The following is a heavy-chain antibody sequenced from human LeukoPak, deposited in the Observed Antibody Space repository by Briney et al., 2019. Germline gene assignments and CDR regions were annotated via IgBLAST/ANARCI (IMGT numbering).Heavy chain of an antibody. D-gene: IGHD5-18*01. CDR1: RFTISSHW. CDR3: TSDTVDTAVGIDY. V-gene: IGHV3-74*01. J-gene: IGHJ4*02. Sequence: GGSLRLSCAASRFTISSHWMHWVRQVPGKGLVWVSRINSDGSSISYADSVKGRFTTSRDNAKNTLYLQMNSLRVEDTAVYHCTSDTVDTAVGIDYWGQGTLVTVSS. CDR2: INSDGSSI.